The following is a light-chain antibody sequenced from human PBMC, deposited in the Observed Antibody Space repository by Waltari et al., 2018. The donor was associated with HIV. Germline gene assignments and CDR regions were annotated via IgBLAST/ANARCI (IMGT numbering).Light chain of an antibody. Sequence: QSALTQFASVSGSPGQSITISCTGTSSDVGNYNPVSWYQQHPGKVPNLMIYEGSKRPSGVSNRFSGSKSGNTASLTISGLQAEDEADYYCCSYANSSTVFGGGTKVTVL. CDR1: SSDVGNYNP. J-gene: IGLJ2*01. CDR3: CSYANSSTV. V-gene: IGLV2-23*01. CDR2: EGS.